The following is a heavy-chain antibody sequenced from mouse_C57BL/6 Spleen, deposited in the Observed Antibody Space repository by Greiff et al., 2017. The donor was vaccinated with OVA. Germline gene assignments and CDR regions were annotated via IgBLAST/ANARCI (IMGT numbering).Heavy chain of an antibody. CDR3: ARDHYYGSSHWYFDV. V-gene: IGHV5-4*01. J-gene: IGHJ1*03. D-gene: IGHD1-1*01. Sequence: EVKVVESGGGLVKPGGSLKLSCAASGFTFSSYAMSWVRQTPEKRLEWVATISDGGSYTYYPDNVKGRFTISRDNAKNNLYLQMSHLKSEDTAMYYCARDHYYGSSHWYFDVWGTGTTVTVSS. CDR1: GFTFSSYA. CDR2: ISDGGSYT.